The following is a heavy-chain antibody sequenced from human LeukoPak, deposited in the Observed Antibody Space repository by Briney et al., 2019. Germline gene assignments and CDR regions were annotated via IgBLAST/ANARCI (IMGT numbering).Heavy chain of an antibody. J-gene: IGHJ4*02. CDR1: GFTFSNYG. V-gene: IGHV3-30*02. Sequence: GGSLRLSCAASGFTFSNYGIHWVRQAPGKGLEWVAFIRSDGSINYYADSVKGRFTISRDNSKNSLYLQMNSLRAEDTAVYYCARGPIAVAADWGQGTLVTVSS. CDR2: IRSDGSIN. CDR3: ARGPIAVAAD. D-gene: IGHD6-19*01.